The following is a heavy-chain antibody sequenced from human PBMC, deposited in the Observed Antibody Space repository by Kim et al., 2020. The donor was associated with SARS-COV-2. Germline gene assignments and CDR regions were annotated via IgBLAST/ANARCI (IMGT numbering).Heavy chain of an antibody. Sequence: GGSLRLSCATSGFSFGTYWMHWVRQVPGKGLVWVSGINFDGSRRLYADSVKGRFTISRDNTKNTLYLQMDSLRAEDAAVYHCYGSASSKGFDSWGQGTLVTVSS. D-gene: IGHD3-10*01. CDR2: INFDGSRR. CDR1: GFSFGTYW. CDR3: YGSASSKGFDS. J-gene: IGHJ4*02. V-gene: IGHV3-74*01.